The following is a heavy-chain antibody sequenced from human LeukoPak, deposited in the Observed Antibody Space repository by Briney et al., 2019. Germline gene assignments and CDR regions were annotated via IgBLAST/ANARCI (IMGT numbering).Heavy chain of an antibody. Sequence: GGSLRLSCAASGFTFSDYAMSWVRQAPGKGLEWVSTFDGTTYYADSVKARFTISRDNSKNTRYLVMNSLRAEDTAVYYCAKDSGTYYKDFDYWGQGTLVTVSS. CDR1: GFTFSDYA. CDR3: AKDSGTYYKDFDY. V-gene: IGHV3-23*01. D-gene: IGHD1-26*01. J-gene: IGHJ4*02. CDR2: FDGTT.